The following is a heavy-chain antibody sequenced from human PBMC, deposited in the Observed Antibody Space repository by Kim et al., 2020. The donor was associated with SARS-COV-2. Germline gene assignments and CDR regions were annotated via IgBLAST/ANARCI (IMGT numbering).Heavy chain of an antibody. CDR2: IIPILGIA. V-gene: IGHV1-69*04. CDR3: ARGVYYDISGYVDL. D-gene: IGHD3-22*01. J-gene: IGHJ6*02. Sequence: SVKVSCKASGGTFSSYAISWVRQAPGQGLEWMGRIIPILGIANYAQKFQGIVTITADKSMSTAYMELSSLRSGDTAVYHCARGVYYDISGYVDLWVQG. CDR1: GGTFSSYA.